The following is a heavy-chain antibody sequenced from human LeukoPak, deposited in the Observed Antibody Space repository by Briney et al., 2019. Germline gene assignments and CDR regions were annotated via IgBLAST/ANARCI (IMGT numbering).Heavy chain of an antibody. CDR2: INEDGSEK. V-gene: IGHV3-7*01. Sequence: PGGSLRLSCAASGLTFRDFWMTWVRPAPGKGLEWVANINEDGSEKNFVDSVKGRFTISRDNAKNSLYLQMNSLRSEESAVYYCATTLAALSSVYWGRGTTVTVSS. J-gene: IGHJ6*04. CDR1: GLTFRDFW. D-gene: IGHD2-8*01. CDR3: ATTLAALSSVY.